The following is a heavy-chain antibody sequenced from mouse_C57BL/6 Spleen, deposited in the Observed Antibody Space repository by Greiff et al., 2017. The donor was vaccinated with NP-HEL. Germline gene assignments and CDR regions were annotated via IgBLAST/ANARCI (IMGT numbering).Heavy chain of an antibody. CDR2: IYPGSGST. J-gene: IGHJ2*01. CDR3: ARYDGYSPYFDY. Sequence: VKLQQPGAELVKPGASVKMSCKASGYTFTSYWITWVKQRPGQGLEWIGDIYPGSGSTNYNEKFKSKATLTVDTSSSTAYMQLSSLTSEDSAVYYCARYDGYSPYFDYWGQGTTLTVSS. V-gene: IGHV1-55*01. D-gene: IGHD2-3*01. CDR1: GYTFTSYW.